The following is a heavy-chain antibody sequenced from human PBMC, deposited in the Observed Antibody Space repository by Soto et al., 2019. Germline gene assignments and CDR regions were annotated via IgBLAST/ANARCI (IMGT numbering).Heavy chain of an antibody. D-gene: IGHD3-22*01. J-gene: IGHJ4*02. CDR3: ARDIEDYYDSSGYFGY. CDR1: GGTFSSYT. Sequence: QVQLVQSGAEVKKPGSSVKVSCKASGGTFSSYTISWVRQAPGQGLEWMGRIIPILGIANYAQKFQGRVTITADKSTSTAYMELSSLRSEDTAVYYCARDIEDYYDSSGYFGYWGQGTLVTVSS. CDR2: IIPILGIA. V-gene: IGHV1-69*08.